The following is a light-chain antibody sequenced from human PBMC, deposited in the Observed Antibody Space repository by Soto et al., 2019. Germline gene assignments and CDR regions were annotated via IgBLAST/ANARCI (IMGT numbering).Light chain of an antibody. V-gene: IGLV2-14*01. CDR1: SSDVGYYNY. J-gene: IGLJ2*01. Sequence: QSVLTQPASVSGSPGQSITISCTGSSSDVGYYNYVSWYQQHPGKAPKLMIYEVSNRPSGVSDRFSGSKSGNTASLTISGLQAEDGADYYCSSFTIRSTLIFGGGTKVNVL. CDR2: EVS. CDR3: SSFTIRSTLI.